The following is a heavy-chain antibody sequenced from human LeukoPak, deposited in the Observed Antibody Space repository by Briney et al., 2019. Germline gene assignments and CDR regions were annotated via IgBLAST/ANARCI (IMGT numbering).Heavy chain of an antibody. D-gene: IGHD2-21*01. J-gene: IGHJ4*02. CDR3: VVTAYCGDGGCERTTSYLDN. CDR2: TIPILGIT. Sequence: SVKVSCKASGGTFSSYAIDWVRQAPGQGLEWMGKTIPILGITNYARKLRGRMTITADSSTNTGHMELSSLLSVDRAVYYCVVTAYCGDGGCERTTSYLDNWGQGTLVTVSS. CDR1: GGTFSSYA. V-gene: IGHV1-69*04.